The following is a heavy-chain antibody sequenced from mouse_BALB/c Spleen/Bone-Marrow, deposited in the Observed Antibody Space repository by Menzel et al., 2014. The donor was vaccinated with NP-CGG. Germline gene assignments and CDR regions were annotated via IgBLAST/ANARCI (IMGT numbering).Heavy chain of an antibody. CDR1: GFTFSDFY. Sequence: EVKLEESGGGLVRPGDSLRLSCATSGFTFSDFYMEWVRQPPGKRLEWIAASRNKAKHYTTEYSASVKGRFIVSRDTSQSILYLQMNALRAEDTAIYYCARDVGYGNYFVYWGQGTLVTVSA. CDR2: SRNKAKHYTT. CDR3: ARDVGYGNYFVY. J-gene: IGHJ3*01. V-gene: IGHV7-1*02. D-gene: IGHD2-10*02.